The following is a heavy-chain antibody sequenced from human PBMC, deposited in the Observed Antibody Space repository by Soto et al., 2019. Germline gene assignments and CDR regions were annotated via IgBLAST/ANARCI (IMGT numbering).Heavy chain of an antibody. CDR1: GASISSGGYY. CDR2: IYYSGST. D-gene: IGHD3-10*01. J-gene: IGHJ4*01. CDR3: ASEFSFFYGSGGFGVASYYFAF. V-gene: IGHV4-31*03. Sequence: SETLSLTCTVSGASISSGGYYWSWIRQNPGKGLEWIGYIYYSGSTYYNTSLKSRVTKSVDTSKNQFSLQLSSLTAADTAEDKCASEFSFFYGSGGFGVASYYFAFWG.